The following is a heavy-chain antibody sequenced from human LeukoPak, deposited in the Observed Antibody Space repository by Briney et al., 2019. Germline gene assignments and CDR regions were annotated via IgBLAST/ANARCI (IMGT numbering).Heavy chain of an antibody. D-gene: IGHD5-12*01. V-gene: IGHV1-2*02. CDR3: ARAYSGYDCDY. Sequence: ASVTVSFKASGYTFTVHYMHWVRQAPGQGLELIGWINPDSGGTNYAQKFQGRITMTRDRYISTAYMELTRLRSDDTAVYYCARAYSGYDCDYWGQGTLVTVSS. CDR2: INPDSGGT. J-gene: IGHJ4*02. CDR1: GYTFTVHY.